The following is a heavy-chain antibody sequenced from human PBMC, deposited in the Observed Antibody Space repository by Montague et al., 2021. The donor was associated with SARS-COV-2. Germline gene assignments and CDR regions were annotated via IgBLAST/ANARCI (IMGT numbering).Heavy chain of an antibody. CDR3: ASMVRAQVYYFDY. CDR1: GGPISSSSYY. V-gene: IGHV4-39*01. D-gene: IGHD3-10*01. Sequence: SETLSLTCTVSGGPISSSSYYWGWIRQPPGKGLEWIGSIFYSGSTGYXPSLKSRVTISVDTSKNQFSLKLSSVTAADTAVYYCASMVRAQVYYFDYWGQGTLVTVSS. CDR2: IFYSGST. J-gene: IGHJ4*02.